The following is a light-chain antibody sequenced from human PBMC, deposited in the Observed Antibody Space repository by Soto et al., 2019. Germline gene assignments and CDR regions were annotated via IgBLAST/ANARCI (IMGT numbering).Light chain of an antibody. V-gene: IGLV2-14*01. J-gene: IGLJ1*01. CDR1: SSDVGGYNY. Sequence: QSVPTQPASVPGSPGQSITISCTGTSSDVGGYNYVSWYQQHPGKAPKLMIYEVSNRPSGVSNRFSGSKSGNTASLTISGLQAEDEADYYCSSYTSSSTLYVFGTGTKVTVL. CDR3: SSYTSSSTLYV. CDR2: EVS.